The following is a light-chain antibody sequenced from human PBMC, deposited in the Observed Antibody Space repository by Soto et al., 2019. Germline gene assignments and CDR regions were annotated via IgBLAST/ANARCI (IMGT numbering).Light chain of an antibody. CDR1: QGVSSDY. J-gene: IGKJ5*01. Sequence: EIVLTQSPGTLSLSPGERATLFCRASQGVSSDYLAWYQQRPGQAPRLLIYDASSRATGIPDRFSGGGSGTDFTLTISSLEPEDFAVYYCQQYGGSPITFGLGTRLEIK. CDR3: QQYGGSPIT. CDR2: DAS. V-gene: IGKV3-20*01.